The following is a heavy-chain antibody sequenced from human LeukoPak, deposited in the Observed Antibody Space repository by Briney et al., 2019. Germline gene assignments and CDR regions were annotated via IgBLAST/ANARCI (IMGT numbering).Heavy chain of an antibody. CDR1: GGSISSCY. D-gene: IGHD6-13*01. Sequence: TPSETLSLTCTVSGGSISSCYWSWLRQPPGKGLEWVGSIYYSGSTYYNPSLKSRVTISVHPSKNQFSLKLSSVTAADTAVYYCARHDGYSDYWGQGTLVTVSS. CDR2: IYYSGST. J-gene: IGHJ4*02. CDR3: ARHDGYSDY. V-gene: IGHV4-59*05.